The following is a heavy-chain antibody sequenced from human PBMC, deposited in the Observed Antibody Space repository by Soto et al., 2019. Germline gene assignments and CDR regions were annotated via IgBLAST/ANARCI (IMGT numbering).Heavy chain of an antibody. CDR2: ISGSGGST. J-gene: IGHJ4*02. CDR3: AKRETGTLNHIDY. V-gene: IGHV3-23*01. CDR1: GFTFSSYA. Sequence: GESLKISCAASGFTFSSYAMSWVRQAPGKGLEWVSAISGSGGSTYYADSVKGRFTISRDNSKNTLYLQMNSLRAEDTAVYYCAKRETGTLNHIDYWGQGTLVTVS. D-gene: IGHD1-1*01.